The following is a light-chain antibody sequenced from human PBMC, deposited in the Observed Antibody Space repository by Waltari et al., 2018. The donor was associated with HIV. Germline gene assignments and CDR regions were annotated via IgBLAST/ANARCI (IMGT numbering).Light chain of an antibody. V-gene: IGLV2-11*01. Sequence: QSALTQPRSVSGSPGQSVTISCRGSSTAIGDYNYVSWYQQHPGQVPKLVIFDVSKRPSGVPDRFSGSKSVNTASLTISGLQAEDEADYYCCSYAGTYTWVFGGGTRLTVL. CDR3: CSYAGTYTWV. CDR1: STAIGDYNY. J-gene: IGLJ2*01. CDR2: DVS.